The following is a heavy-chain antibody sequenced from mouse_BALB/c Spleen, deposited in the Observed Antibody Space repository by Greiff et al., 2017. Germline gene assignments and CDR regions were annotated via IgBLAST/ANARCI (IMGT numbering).Heavy chain of an antibody. CDR1: GYTFTSYY. V-gene: IGHV1S81*02. D-gene: IGHD1-1*01. CDR3: TGGGFLLLRGGFAY. J-gene: IGHJ3*01. CDR2: INPSNGGT. Sequence: VQLQQSGAELVKPGASVKLSCKASGYTFTSYYMYWVKQRPGQGLEWIGEINPSNGGTNFNEKFKSKATLTVDKSSSTAYMQLSSLTSEDSAVYYCTGGGFLLLRGGFAYWGQGTLVTVSA.